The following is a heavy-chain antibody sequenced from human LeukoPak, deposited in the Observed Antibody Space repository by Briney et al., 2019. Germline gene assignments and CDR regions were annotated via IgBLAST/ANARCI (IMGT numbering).Heavy chain of an antibody. Sequence: GESLKISCKGSGYSFTDYWIGWVRQMPGKGLEWVGLIYPGESDIRYSPPFQGQVTISADKSISAAYLQWSSLKASDTAMYYCARHAFHNDNSDYYFAHWGQGTLVTVSS. CDR2: IYPGESDI. D-gene: IGHD3-22*01. J-gene: IGHJ4*02. CDR1: GYSFTDYW. CDR3: ARHAFHNDNSDYYFAH. V-gene: IGHV5-51*01.